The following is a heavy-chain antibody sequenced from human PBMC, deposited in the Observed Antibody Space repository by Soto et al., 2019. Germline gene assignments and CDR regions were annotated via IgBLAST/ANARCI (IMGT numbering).Heavy chain of an antibody. J-gene: IGHJ4*02. CDR3: ATESGSTYGYFDH. D-gene: IGHD5-18*01. V-gene: IGHV4-30-4*01. CDR2: ISNSGST. Sequence: SETLSLTCAVSGGSVTSDEDYWTWIRQSPGKGLEWIGYISNSGSTGYNPSLKTRLSMSVDRSKNQFTLRLTSVTAADTAVYFCATESGSTYGYFDHWGQGTQVTVSS. CDR1: GGSVTSDEDY.